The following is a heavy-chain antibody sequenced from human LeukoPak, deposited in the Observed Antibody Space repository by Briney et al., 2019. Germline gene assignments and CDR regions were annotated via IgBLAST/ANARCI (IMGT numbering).Heavy chain of an antibody. CDR1: GFTFNSYG. Sequence: GGSLRLSCAASGFTFNSYGMTWVRQAPGKGLEWVSSISGSGGSTYYADSVKGRFTISRDNSENTVYLQINSLRAEDTAVYYCAKGMSWFDPWGQGTLVTVSS. V-gene: IGHV3-23*01. CDR3: AKGMSWFDP. J-gene: IGHJ5*02. CDR2: ISGSGGST.